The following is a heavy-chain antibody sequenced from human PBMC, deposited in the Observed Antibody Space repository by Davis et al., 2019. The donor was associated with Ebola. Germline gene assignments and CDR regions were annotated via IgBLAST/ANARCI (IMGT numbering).Heavy chain of an antibody. D-gene: IGHD6-19*01. V-gene: IGHV1-18*01. CDR3: ARDPGPIAVAGTQYYYYGMDV. Sequence: ASVKVSCKASGYTFTSYAMHWVRQAPGQGLEWMGWISAYNGNTNYAQKLQGRVTMTTDTSTSTAYMELRSLRSDDTAVYYCARDPGPIAVAGTQYYYYGMDVWGQGTTVTVSS. CDR2: ISAYNGNT. CDR1: GYTFTSYA. J-gene: IGHJ6*02.